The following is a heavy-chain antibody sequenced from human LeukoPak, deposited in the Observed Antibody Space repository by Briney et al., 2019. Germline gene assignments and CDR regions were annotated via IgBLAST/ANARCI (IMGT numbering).Heavy chain of an antibody. CDR2: ISSDGTDT. Sequence: QPGGSLIISCAASGIPFTSYWMHWVRQAPGKGLVWVSRISSDGTDTTYAASVQGRFTISRDNAKNTLYLQMNSLRAEDTAVYYCARDVNHAMDVWAERPTDSVSS. J-gene: IGHJ6*04. CDR1: GIPFTSYW. CDR3: ARDVNHAMDV. V-gene: IGHV3-74*01.